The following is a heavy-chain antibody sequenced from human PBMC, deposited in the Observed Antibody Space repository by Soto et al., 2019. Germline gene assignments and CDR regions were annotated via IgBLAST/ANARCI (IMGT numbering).Heavy chain of an antibody. Sequence: SETMSLTSAVEGGSFSGYYWSWIRQPPGKGLEWIGEINHSGSTNYNPSLKSRVTISVDTSKNQFSLKLSSVTAADTAVYYCARIMVRGVIRHFDYWGQGTLVTVSS. V-gene: IGHV4-34*01. CDR1: GGSFSGYY. J-gene: IGHJ4*02. CDR3: ARIMVRGVIRHFDY. CDR2: INHSGST. D-gene: IGHD3-10*01.